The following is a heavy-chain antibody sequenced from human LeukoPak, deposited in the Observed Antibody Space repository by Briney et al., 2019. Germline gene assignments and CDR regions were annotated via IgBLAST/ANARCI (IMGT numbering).Heavy chain of an antibody. CDR2: MNPNSGNT. D-gene: IGHD2/OR15-2a*01. V-gene: IGHV1-8*01. CDR3: ARGPLSSPGYYYYGMDV. J-gene: IGHJ6*02. CDR1: GYTFTSYD. Sequence: ASVKVSCKASGYTFTSYDINWVRQATGQGLEWMGRMNPNSGNTGYAQKFQGRVTMTRNTSISTAYMELSSLRSEDTAVYYCARGPLSSPGYYYYGMDVWGQGATVTVSS.